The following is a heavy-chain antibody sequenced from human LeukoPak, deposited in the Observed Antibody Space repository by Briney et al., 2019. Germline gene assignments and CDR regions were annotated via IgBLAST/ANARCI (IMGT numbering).Heavy chain of an antibody. CDR3: AKRDYGSGSYPFDY. D-gene: IGHD3-10*01. J-gene: IGHJ4*02. V-gene: IGHV3-23*01. CDR2: ISGSGGST. Sequence: GGSLRLSCAAPGFTFSSYAMSWVRQAPGKGLEWVSAISGSGGSTYYADSVKGRFTISRDNSKNTLYLQMNSLRAEDTAVYYCAKRDYGSGSYPFDYWGQGTLVTVSS. CDR1: GFTFSSYA.